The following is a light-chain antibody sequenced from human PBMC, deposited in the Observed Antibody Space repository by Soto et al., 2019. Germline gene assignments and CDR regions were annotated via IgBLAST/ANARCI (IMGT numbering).Light chain of an antibody. Sequence: QSALTQPASVSGSPGQSITISCTGTSSDVGGYNYVSWYQQHPDKAPRLMIYDVSNRPSGVSDRFPGSKSGDTASLTISGLQAEDEADYYCTSFTSRHTYVFGTGTKLTVL. J-gene: IGLJ1*01. CDR1: SSDVGGYNY. V-gene: IGLV2-14*03. CDR3: TSFTSRHTYV. CDR2: DVS.